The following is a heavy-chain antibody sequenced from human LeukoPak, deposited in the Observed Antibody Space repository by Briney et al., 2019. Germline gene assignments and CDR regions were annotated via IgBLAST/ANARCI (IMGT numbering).Heavy chain of an antibody. V-gene: IGHV3-30-3*01. J-gene: IGHJ4*02. D-gene: IGHD3-3*01. CDR2: ISYDGSNK. CDR1: GFTFSSYA. Sequence: GGSLRLSCAASGFTFSSYAMHWVRQAPGKGLEWVAVISYDGSNKYYADSVKGRFTISRDNSKNTLYLQMNSLRAEDTAMYYCARGGYDFWSGARSNYFDYWGQGTLVTVSS. CDR3: ARGGYDFWSGARSNYFDY.